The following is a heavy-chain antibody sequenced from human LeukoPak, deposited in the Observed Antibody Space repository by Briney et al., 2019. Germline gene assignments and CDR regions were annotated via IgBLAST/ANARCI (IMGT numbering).Heavy chain of an antibody. Sequence: SETLSLTCAVSGVSISSGGYSWSWIRQPPGKGLEWIGYIYHSGSTYYNPSLKSRVTISVDRSKNQFSLKLSSVTAADTAVYYCARVGYDFWSGYYTVNWFDPWGQGTLVTVSS. CDR1: GVSISSGGYS. CDR2: IYHSGST. V-gene: IGHV4-30-2*01. J-gene: IGHJ5*02. CDR3: ARVGYDFWSGYYTVNWFDP. D-gene: IGHD3-3*01.